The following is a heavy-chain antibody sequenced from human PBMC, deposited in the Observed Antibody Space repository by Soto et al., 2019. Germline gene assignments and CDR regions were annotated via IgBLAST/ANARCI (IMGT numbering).Heavy chain of an antibody. CDR3: ARDPGYSYGLREIPHY. J-gene: IGHJ4*02. CDR1: GFTFSSYW. D-gene: IGHD5-18*01. Sequence: SGGSLRLSCAASGFTFSSYWMSWVRQAPGKGLEWVANIKQDGSEKYYVDSVKGRFTISRDNAKNSLYLQMNSLRAEDTAVYYCARDPGYSYGLREIPHYWGQGTLVTVSS. V-gene: IGHV3-7*03. CDR2: IKQDGSEK.